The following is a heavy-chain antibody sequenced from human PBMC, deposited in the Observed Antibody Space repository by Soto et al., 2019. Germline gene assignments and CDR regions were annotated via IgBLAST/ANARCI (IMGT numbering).Heavy chain of an antibody. Sequence: ASVKVSCKASGYTFTSYGISWVRQAPGQGLEWMGWISAYNGNTNYAQKLQGRVNMTTDTSTSTAYMELRSLRSDDTAVYYCARDRYYGSGKPPINWFDPWGQGTLVTVSS. CDR1: GYTFTSYG. V-gene: IGHV1-18*01. CDR2: ISAYNGNT. CDR3: ARDRYYGSGKPPINWFDP. J-gene: IGHJ5*02. D-gene: IGHD3-10*01.